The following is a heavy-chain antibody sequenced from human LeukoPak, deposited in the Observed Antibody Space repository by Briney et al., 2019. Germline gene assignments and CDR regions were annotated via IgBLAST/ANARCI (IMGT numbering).Heavy chain of an antibody. CDR1: GFTCSSYS. CDR3: ARGYGDYGSY. CDR2: ISTSSSLI. V-gene: IGHV3-21*01. J-gene: IGHJ4*02. D-gene: IGHD4-17*01. Sequence: GGSLRLSCAASGFTCSSYSMTWVRQAPGKGLEWVSSISTSSSLISYADSVRGRFSISRDNAQNSLFLQMNSLRAEDTAGYYCARGYGDYGSYWGQGILVTVSS.